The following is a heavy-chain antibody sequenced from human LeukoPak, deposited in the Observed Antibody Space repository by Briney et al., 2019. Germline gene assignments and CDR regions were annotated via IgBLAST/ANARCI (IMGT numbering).Heavy chain of an antibody. V-gene: IGHV3-7*01. CDR3: ARDRMWGVGSEDY. CDR1: GFIFSTYW. D-gene: IGHD3-10*01. J-gene: IGHJ4*02. CDR2: INRDGSQK. Sequence: GGSLRLSCGASGFIFSTYWMTWVRQGPGKGLEWVGTINRDGSQKYYLDSVKGRFTISRDNAKNSVYLQMNSLRAEDTAVYYCARDRMWGVGSEDYWGQGTLVTVSS.